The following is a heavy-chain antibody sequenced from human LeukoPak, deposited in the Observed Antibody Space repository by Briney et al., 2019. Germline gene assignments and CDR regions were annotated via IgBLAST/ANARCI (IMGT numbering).Heavy chain of an antibody. D-gene: IGHD5-18*01. Sequence: SETLSPTCTVSGGSISSGGYYWSWIRQHPGKGLEWIGYIYYSGSTYYNPSLKSRVTISVDTSKNQFSLKLSSVTAADTAVYYCAREPTRRGYSYMDYWGQGTLVTVSS. CDR1: GGSISSGGYY. CDR3: AREPTRRGYSYMDY. V-gene: IGHV4-31*03. CDR2: IYYSGST. J-gene: IGHJ4*02.